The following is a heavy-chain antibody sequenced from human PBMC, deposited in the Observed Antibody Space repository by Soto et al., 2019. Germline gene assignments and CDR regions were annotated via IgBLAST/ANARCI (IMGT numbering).Heavy chain of an antibody. CDR2: IYYNGNT. J-gene: IGHJ4*02. CDR3: ARSNWYSEY. CDR1: GGSISNHY. D-gene: IGHD7-27*01. Sequence: QVQLQESGPGLVKPSETLSLTCTVSGGSISNHYWSWIRQPPGKGLEWIGYIYYNGNTNYTPSLKSRVTMSVDTSKNQFSLKLSSLTAADTVVYYCARSNWYSEYWGQGTLVTVSS. V-gene: IGHV4-59*11.